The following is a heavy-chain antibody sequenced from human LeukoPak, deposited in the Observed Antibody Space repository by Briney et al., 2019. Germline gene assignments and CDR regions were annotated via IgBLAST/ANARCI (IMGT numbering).Heavy chain of an antibody. CDR1: GGSFSGYY. CDR2: INHSGST. D-gene: IGHD3-3*01. CDR3: ARGDFWSGYLKYNWFDP. Sequence: SETLSLTCAVYGGSFSGYYWSWIRQPPGKGLEWIGEINHSGSTNYNPSLKSRVTISVDTSKNQFSLKLSSVTAADTAVYYCARGDFWSGYLKYNWFDPWGQGILVTVSS. J-gene: IGHJ5*02. V-gene: IGHV4-34*01.